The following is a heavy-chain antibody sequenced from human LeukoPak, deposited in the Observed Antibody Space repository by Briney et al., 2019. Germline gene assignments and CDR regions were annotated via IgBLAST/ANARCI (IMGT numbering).Heavy chain of an antibody. CDR1: GFIFSSYS. D-gene: IGHD4-17*01. CDR2: ISYDGSNK. Sequence: PGRSLRLSCAASGFIFSSYSMQWVRQAPGKGLEWVAIISYDGSNKFYGDSVKGRFTISRDNSKNAVYLQMNSLGAQDTAVYYCAKGGTTVTRYVDYWGQGTLVTASS. CDR3: AKGGTTVTRYVDY. V-gene: IGHV3-30*18. J-gene: IGHJ4*02.